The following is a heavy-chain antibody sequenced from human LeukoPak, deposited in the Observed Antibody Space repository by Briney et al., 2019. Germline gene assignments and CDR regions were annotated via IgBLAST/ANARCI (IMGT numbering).Heavy chain of an antibody. CDR1: GYTFTSYY. Sequence: ASVKVSCKASGYTFTSYYMHWVRQAPGQGLEWMGIINPSGGSTSYAQKFQGRFTMTTDTFRSTAYMELRSLRSDDTAVYYCARNRYYGSSGHPDFDYWGQGTLVTVSS. CDR2: INPSGGST. J-gene: IGHJ4*02. D-gene: IGHD3-22*01. CDR3: ARNRYYGSSGHPDFDY. V-gene: IGHV1-46*01.